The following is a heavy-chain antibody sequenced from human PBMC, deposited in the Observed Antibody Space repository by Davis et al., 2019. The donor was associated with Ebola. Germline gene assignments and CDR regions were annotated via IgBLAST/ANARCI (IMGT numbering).Heavy chain of an antibody. Sequence: SVKIPCKASGGTFSSYAISWVRQAPGQGLEWMGGIIPILGIANYAQKFQDRVTITADKSTSTAYMELSSLRSEDTAIYYCARDESGWYYYDSSGNWFDPWGQGTLVTVSS. V-gene: IGHV1-69*10. CDR3: ARDESGWYYYDSSGNWFDP. J-gene: IGHJ5*02. CDR1: GGTFSSYA. D-gene: IGHD3-22*01. CDR2: IIPILGIA.